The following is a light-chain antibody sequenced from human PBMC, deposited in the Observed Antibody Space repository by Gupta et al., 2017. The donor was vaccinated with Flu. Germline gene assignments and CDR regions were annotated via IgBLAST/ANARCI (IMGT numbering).Light chain of an antibody. V-gene: IGKV2-24*01. CDR1: QTFAHSDGNTY. CDR2: KIS. J-gene: IGKJ4*01. Sequence: EIVLTQTPLSSPVTLGQPASFSCRSSQTFAHSDGNTYLSWLHQRPGQPPRLLIHKISNRFSGVPDRFSGSGSGTDCTLKISSVEADDVGVDYCMQDKHFPLTFGGGTKMEIK. CDR3: MQDKHFPLT.